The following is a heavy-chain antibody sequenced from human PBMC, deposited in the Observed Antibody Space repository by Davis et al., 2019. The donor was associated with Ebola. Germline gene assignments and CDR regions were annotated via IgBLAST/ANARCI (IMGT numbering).Heavy chain of an antibody. CDR1: GYTFTSYG. D-gene: IGHD3-10*01. J-gene: IGHJ5*02. CDR3: ARVSSWVGGGDSSVP. Sequence: ASVKVSCKTFGYTFTSYGITWVRQAPGQGLEWMGRINPNSGGTNYAQKFQDRVTMTTDTSTTTAYMELRSLTSDDTAVYYCARVSSWVGGGDSSVPWGQGTLVTVSS. CDR2: INPNSGGT. V-gene: IGHV1-18*01.